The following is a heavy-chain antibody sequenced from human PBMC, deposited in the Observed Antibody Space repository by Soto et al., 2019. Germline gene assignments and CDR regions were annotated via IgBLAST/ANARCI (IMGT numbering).Heavy chain of an antibody. Sequence: GGSLRLSCAASGFTFSNDWVSWVRQASGKGLEWVGRIKSKTEGGTTDYAAPVKGRFTISRDDSKNTLYLQITSLKTADKAVYSCTTDSSWELLGYYFGYWGQGT. CDR2: IKSKTEGGTT. J-gene: IGHJ4*02. V-gene: IGHV3-15*01. CDR3: TTDSSWELLGYYFGY. D-gene: IGHD1-26*01. CDR1: GFTFSNDW.